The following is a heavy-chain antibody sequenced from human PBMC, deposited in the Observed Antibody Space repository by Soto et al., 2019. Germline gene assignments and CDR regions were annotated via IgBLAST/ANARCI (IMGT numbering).Heavy chain of an antibody. V-gene: IGHV3-11*03. CDR1: GFDFSDFH. D-gene: IGHD1-1*01. J-gene: IGHJ4*02. Sequence: LRLSCVASGFDFSDFHISWVRQAPGKGLEWISYISSSLGHTDYAESVKGRFTISRDNAKSSVFLEMSDLRSDDTAVYYCAANWNFGLNFWGQGTLVTVSS. CDR3: AANWNFGLNF. CDR2: ISSSLGHT.